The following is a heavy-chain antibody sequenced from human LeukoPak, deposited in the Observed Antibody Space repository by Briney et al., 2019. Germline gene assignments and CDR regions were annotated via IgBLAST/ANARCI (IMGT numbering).Heavy chain of an antibody. Sequence: SETLSLTCTVSGGSISSYYLNWIRQPPGKGLECIGYIYYSGSTNYNPSLKSRVTISVDTSKNQFSLKVSSVTAADTAVYYCARSKRGYEYYFDYWGQGTLVTVSS. CDR2: IYYSGST. D-gene: IGHD5-12*01. J-gene: IGHJ4*02. CDR3: ARSKRGYEYYFDY. CDR1: GGSISSYY. V-gene: IGHV4-59*01.